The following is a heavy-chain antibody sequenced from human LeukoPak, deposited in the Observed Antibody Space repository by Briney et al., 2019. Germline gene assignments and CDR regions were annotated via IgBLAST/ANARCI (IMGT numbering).Heavy chain of an antibody. CDR2: ISGNGGST. CDR3: AKHRLVVAGFDAFDI. D-gene: IGHD6-19*01. CDR1: GFTFSSYG. J-gene: IGHJ3*02. Sequence: GGTLRLSCAASGFTFSSYGMNWVRQAPGKGLEWVSGISGNGGSTYYADSVKGRFTISRDISKKTLYMQMNSLRAEDTAVYYCAKHRLVVAGFDAFDIWGQGTMVAVSS. V-gene: IGHV3-23*01.